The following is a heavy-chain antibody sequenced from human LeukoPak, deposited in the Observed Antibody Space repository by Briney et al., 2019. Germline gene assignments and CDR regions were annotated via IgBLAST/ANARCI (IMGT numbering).Heavy chain of an antibody. Sequence: PSETLSLTCTVSGGSISSSSYSWGWIRQPPGKGLGGIGSIYYSGSTYYNPSLKSRVTISVDTSKNQFSLKLSSVTAADTAVYYCARHYGSGKPWFDYWGQGTLVTVSS. CDR2: IYYSGST. CDR3: ARHYGSGKPWFDY. J-gene: IGHJ4*02. D-gene: IGHD3-10*01. CDR1: GGSISSSSYS. V-gene: IGHV4-39*07.